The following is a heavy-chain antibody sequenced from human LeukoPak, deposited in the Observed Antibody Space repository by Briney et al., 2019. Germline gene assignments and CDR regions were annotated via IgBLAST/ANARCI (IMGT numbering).Heavy chain of an antibody. Sequence: GGSLRLSCAASGFTFSSYAMHWVRQAPGKGLEWVAVISYDGSNKYYADSVKGRFTISRDNSKNTLYLQMNSLRAEDTAVYYCAKDLQQLSAFDIWGQGTMVTVSS. CDR3: AKDLQQLSAFDI. V-gene: IGHV3-30-3*01. D-gene: IGHD6-13*01. CDR1: GFTFSSYA. J-gene: IGHJ3*02. CDR2: ISYDGSNK.